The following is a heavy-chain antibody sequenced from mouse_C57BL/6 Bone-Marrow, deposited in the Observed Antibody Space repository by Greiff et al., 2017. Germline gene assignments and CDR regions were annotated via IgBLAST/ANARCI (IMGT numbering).Heavy chain of an antibody. V-gene: IGHV1-69*01. Sequence: QVQLQQPGAELVMPGASVKLSCKASGYTFTSYWMHWVKQRPGQGLEWIGELDPSDSYTNYNQKFKGKSTLTVDKSSSTAYMQLSSLTSEVSAVYYCASEYYGKGYDAMDYWGQGTSVTVSS. CDR1: GYTFTSYW. CDR2: LDPSDSYT. D-gene: IGHD2-1*01. J-gene: IGHJ4*01. CDR3: ASEYYGKGYDAMDY.